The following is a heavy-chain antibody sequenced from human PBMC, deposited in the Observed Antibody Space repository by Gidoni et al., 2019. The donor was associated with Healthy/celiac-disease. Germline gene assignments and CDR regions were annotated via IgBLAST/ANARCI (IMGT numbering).Heavy chain of an antibody. Sequence: QVTLRESGPALVKPTQTLTLTCTFPGFSLSTSGMCVSWIRQPPGKALEWLALIDWDDDKYYSTSLKTRLTISKDTSKNQVVLTMTNMDPVDTATYYCARKYCSSTSCYFDYWGQGTLVTVSS. CDR1: GFSLSTSGMC. CDR2: IDWDDDK. V-gene: IGHV2-70*01. CDR3: ARKYCSSTSCYFDY. J-gene: IGHJ4*02. D-gene: IGHD2-2*01.